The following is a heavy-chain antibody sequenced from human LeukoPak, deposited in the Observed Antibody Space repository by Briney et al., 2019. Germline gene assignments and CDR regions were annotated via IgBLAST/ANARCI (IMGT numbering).Heavy chain of an antibody. D-gene: IGHD6-6*01. Sequence: GGSLGLSCAASGFTFSSYGMSWVRQAPGKGLEWVSAISGSGGSTYYADSVKGRCTISRDNSKNTLYLQMNSLRAEDTAVYYCAKTLYSSSYVLGDFDYWGQGTLVTVSS. CDR3: AKTLYSSSYVLGDFDY. V-gene: IGHV3-23*01. J-gene: IGHJ4*02. CDR2: ISGSGGST. CDR1: GFTFSSYG.